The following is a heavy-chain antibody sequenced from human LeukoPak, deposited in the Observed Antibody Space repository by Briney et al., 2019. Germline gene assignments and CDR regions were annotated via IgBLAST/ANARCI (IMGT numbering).Heavy chain of an antibody. Sequence: GRSLRLSCAASGFTFSRYGMHWVRLAPGKGLEWVAVIWDDGSNKYYADSVKGRFTISRDNSKNTLYLEMNSLRVEDTAVYYCASRSPASDYWGQGTLVTVSS. CDR2: IWDDGSNK. V-gene: IGHV3-33*01. D-gene: IGHD2-2*01. CDR3: ASRSPASDY. J-gene: IGHJ4*02. CDR1: GFTFSRYG.